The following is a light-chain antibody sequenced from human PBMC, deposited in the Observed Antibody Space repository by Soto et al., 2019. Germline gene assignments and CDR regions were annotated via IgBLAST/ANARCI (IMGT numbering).Light chain of an antibody. J-gene: IGKJ1*01. CDR1: QSISTY. CDR3: QQSSITPRS. Sequence: DIRLTQSPSSLSASVGDRVTISCRASQSISTYLMWYHQKPGKVPNLLIYGASGLQNGVPSRFAGSGSGTEFTLTITGLQPEDFGTYYCQQSSITPRSFGQGTKVEI. V-gene: IGKV1-39*01. CDR2: GAS.